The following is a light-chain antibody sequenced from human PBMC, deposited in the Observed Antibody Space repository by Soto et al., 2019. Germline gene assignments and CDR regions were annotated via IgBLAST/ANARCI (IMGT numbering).Light chain of an antibody. V-gene: IGKV3D-15*01. CDR1: QSVNIY. J-gene: IGKJ4*01. Sequence: EIVMTQSPATLSVSPGERATLSCRASQSVNIYLAWYQQKPGQAPRHLIFGASSRDTGLPARFSGSGSGTEFNLTISSLQSEDFAVYFCQQYDDWLRLTFGGGTKVEIK. CDR2: GAS. CDR3: QQYDDWLRLT.